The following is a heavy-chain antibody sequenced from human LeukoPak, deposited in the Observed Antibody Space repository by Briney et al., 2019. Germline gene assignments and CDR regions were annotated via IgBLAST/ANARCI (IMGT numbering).Heavy chain of an antibody. CDR3: ARARGSGWYWFDY. V-gene: IGHV1-69*13. J-gene: IGHJ4*02. D-gene: IGHD6-19*01. CDR1: GYTFTSYG. Sequence: SVKVSCKASGYTFTSYGISWVRQAPGQGLEWMGGIIPIFGTANYAQKFQGRVTITADESTSTAYMELSSLRSEDTAVYYCARARGSGWYWFDYWGQGTLVTVSS. CDR2: IIPIFGTA.